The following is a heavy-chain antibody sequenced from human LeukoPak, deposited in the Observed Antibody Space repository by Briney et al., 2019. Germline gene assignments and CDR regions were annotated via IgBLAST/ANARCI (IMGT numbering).Heavy chain of an antibody. CDR2: ISGYNGNT. CDR1: GYTFTSYG. CDR3: ARGSSTMVRGVHDY. V-gene: IGHV1-18*01. J-gene: IGHJ4*02. D-gene: IGHD3-10*01. Sequence: ASVKVSCKASGYTFTSYGISWVRQASRQGREWIGWISGYNGNTPHAKKLPGRVTMTTDTSTSTAYLVLRSLRSDDTAVYYCARGSSTMVRGVHDYWGQGTLVTVSS.